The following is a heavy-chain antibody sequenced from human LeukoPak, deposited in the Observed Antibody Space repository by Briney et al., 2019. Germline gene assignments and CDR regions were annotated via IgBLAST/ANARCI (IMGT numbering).Heavy chain of an antibody. CDR3: AKDRGLDYGGNSLDY. Sequence: GGSLRLSCAASGVTFDDYAMHWVREAPGEGLEGVSGISWNSGSIGYADSVKGRFTISRDNAKNSLYLQMNSLRAEDTALYYCAKDRGLDYGGNSLDYWGQGTLVTVSS. CDR2: ISWNSGSI. J-gene: IGHJ4*02. V-gene: IGHV3-9*01. D-gene: IGHD4-23*01. CDR1: GVTFDDYA.